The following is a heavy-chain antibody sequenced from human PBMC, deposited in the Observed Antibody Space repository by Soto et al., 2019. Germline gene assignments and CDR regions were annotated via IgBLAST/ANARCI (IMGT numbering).Heavy chain of an antibody. CDR3: AAYDLWSDALGY. CDR2: INAGNGNT. Sequence: ASVNVSCKASGYTFTSYAMHWVRQAPGQRLEWMGWINAGNGNTKYSQKFQGRVTITRDTSASTAYMELSSLRSEDTAVYYCAAYDLWSDALGYWGQGTLVTVSS. V-gene: IGHV1-3*01. D-gene: IGHD3-3*01. CDR1: GYTFTSYA. J-gene: IGHJ4*02.